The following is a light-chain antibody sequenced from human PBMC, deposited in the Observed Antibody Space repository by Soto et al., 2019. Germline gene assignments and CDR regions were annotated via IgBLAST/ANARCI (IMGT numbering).Light chain of an antibody. Sequence: DIQMTQSPSTLSASVGDRVTITCRASQSVSSWLAWYQQKPGKAPKLLIYKASDLESGVPSRISGSGSGTACTLTISSLQPDYFATYYCQQYHSYSYTFGQGTKLDIK. CDR1: QSVSSW. CDR3: QQYHSYSYT. V-gene: IGKV1-5*03. J-gene: IGKJ2*01. CDR2: KAS.